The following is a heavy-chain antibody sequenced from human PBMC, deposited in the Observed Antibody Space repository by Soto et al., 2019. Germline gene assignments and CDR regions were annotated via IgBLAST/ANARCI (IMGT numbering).Heavy chain of an antibody. J-gene: IGHJ6*02. CDR2: IYQSGST. V-gene: IGHV4-4*02. CDR1: GGSISSSNW. D-gene: IGHD4-17*01. CDR3: ARTVRDYGDGDYYGMDV. Sequence: SESLSLTCAVSGGSISSSNWWSWFRQPPGKGLKWIGEIYQSGSTNYNQTHKSRITIKIDTNKNKFSLKKSYVTDADTAVYYCARTVRDYGDGDYYGMDVWGQGTTVT.